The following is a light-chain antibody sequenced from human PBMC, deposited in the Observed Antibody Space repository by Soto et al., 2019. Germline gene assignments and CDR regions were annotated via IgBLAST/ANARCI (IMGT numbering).Light chain of an antibody. CDR3: QYYNDYCWT. CDR2: RTS. Sequence: DIQLTQSPSTLSASVGDRVTITCRASQGISDWLAWYQQKPGRAPKLLISRTSNLERGVPSRFSGSGSGTEFTLTISSLQPDDFATYHCQYYNDYCWTFGKGTKVEIK. V-gene: IGKV1-5*03. CDR1: QGISDW. J-gene: IGKJ1*01.